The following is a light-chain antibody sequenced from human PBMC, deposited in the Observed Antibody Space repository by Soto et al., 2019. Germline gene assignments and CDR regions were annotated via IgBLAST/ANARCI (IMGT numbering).Light chain of an antibody. V-gene: IGKV1-13*02. CDR1: QDIRGA. CDR3: QQFNTYPLT. J-gene: IGKJ5*01. Sequence: AIPLTQSPSSLSASVGDRVTITCRARQDIRGALAVYEQKPGNAPKLLIFDVSTLQSGVPSRFSGSGSGTDFTLTISSLQPEDFGTYYCQQFNTYPLTFGQGTRLEIK. CDR2: DVS.